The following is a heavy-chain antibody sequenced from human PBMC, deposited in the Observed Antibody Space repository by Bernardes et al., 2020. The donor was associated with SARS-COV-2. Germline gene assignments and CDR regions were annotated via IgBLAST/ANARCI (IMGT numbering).Heavy chain of an antibody. Sequence: SETLSLTCTASGGSISSYYWSWIRQPPGKGLEWIGYIYYSGSTTYNPSLKSRVTISVDTSKNQFSLKLSTVTAADTAVYYCARGMRYYYGSGSYYNEAKYNWFDPWGQGTLVTVSS. D-gene: IGHD3-10*01. V-gene: IGHV4-59*01. J-gene: IGHJ5*02. CDR3: ARGMRYYYGSGSYYNEAKYNWFDP. CDR2: IYYSGST. CDR1: GGSISSYY.